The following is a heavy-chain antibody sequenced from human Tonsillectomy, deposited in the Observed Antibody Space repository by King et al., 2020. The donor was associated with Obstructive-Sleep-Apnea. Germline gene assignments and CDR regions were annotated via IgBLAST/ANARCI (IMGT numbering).Heavy chain of an antibody. V-gene: IGHV1-18*04. Sequence: QLVQSGAEVKKPGASVKVSCKASGYTFTSYGISWVRQAPGQGLEWMGWISAYNGNTNYAQKLQGRVTMTTDTSTSTAYMELRSLRSDDTAVYYCAREDFPYDFWSGYSATFYYYYGMDVWGQGTTVTVSS. CDR2: ISAYNGNT. CDR3: AREDFPYDFWSGYSATFYYYYGMDV. J-gene: IGHJ6*02. D-gene: IGHD3-3*01. CDR1: GYTFTSYG.